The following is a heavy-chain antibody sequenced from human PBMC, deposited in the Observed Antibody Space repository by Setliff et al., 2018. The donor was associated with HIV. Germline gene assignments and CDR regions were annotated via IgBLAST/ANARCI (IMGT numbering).Heavy chain of an antibody. CDR2: ISWNSGGI. J-gene: IGHJ6*02. Sequence: PGGSLRLSCAASGFTFDDYAMHWVRQAPGKGLEWVSGISWNSGGIGYADSVKGRFTISRDNAKNSLYLQMNSLRAEDTALYYCAKDTMAGKRGYYYYGMDVWGQGTTVTVSS. CDR1: GFTFDDYA. V-gene: IGHV3-9*01. D-gene: IGHD6-19*01. CDR3: AKDTMAGKRGYYYYGMDV.